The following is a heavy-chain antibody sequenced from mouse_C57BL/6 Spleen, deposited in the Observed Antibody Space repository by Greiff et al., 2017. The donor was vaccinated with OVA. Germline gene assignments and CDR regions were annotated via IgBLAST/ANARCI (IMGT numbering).Heavy chain of an antibody. V-gene: IGHV5-12*01. CDR2: ISNGGGST. CDR3: AGPSLYAMDY. J-gene: IGHJ4*01. CDR1: GFTFSDYY. Sequence: EVKLEESGGGLVQPGGSLKLSCAASGFTFSDYYMYWVRQTPEKRLEWVAYISNGGGSTYYPDTVKGRFTISRDNAKNTLYLQMSRLKSEDTAMYYCAGPSLYAMDYWGQGTSVTVSS.